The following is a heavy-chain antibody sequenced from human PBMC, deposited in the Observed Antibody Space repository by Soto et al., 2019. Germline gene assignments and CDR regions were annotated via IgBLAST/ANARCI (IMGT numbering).Heavy chain of an antibody. CDR2: IYRTGST. CDR3: ASRDPGTSVDY. J-gene: IGHJ4*02. Sequence: SETLSLTCAVSGGSFTSNNWWTWVRQPPGQGLEWIGEIYRTGSTNYNPSLKSRVTTSLDKSENQFSLKVTSLTAADTAVYYCASRDPGTSVDYWGQGTLVTVS. CDR1: GGSFTSNNW. D-gene: IGHD1-7*01. V-gene: IGHV4-4*02.